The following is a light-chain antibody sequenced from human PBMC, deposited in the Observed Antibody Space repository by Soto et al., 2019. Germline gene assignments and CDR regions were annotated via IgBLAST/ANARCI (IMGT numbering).Light chain of an antibody. CDR3: QQHDGRPTMA. J-gene: IGKJ5*01. Sequence: IQLTQSPSSLSASVGETFTITCRASQDIDSSLNWYQHKPGKAPKLLVYAVSFLETGVPSRFSGRGSGTVFSLTINSLQSDDFATYYCQQHDGRPTMAFGQGTRL. V-gene: IGKV1-33*01. CDR1: QDIDSS. CDR2: AVS.